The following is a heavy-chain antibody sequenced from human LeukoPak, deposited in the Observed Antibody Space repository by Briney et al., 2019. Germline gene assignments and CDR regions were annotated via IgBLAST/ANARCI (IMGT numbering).Heavy chain of an antibody. V-gene: IGHV4-39*01. Sequence: SETLSLTCTVSGGSISSSSYYWGWIRHPPGKGLEWIGSIYYSGSTYYNPSLKSRVTISVDTSKNQFSLKLSSVTAADTAVYYCASLRHQWELLEAGFDYWGQGTLVTVSS. CDR2: IYYSGST. D-gene: IGHD1-26*01. CDR1: GGSISSSSYY. J-gene: IGHJ4*02. CDR3: ASLRHQWELLEAGFDY.